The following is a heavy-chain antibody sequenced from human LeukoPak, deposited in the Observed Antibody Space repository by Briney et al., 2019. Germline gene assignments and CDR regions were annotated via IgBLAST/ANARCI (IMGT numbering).Heavy chain of an antibody. CDR3: AKATYYYDSYGYNGVFDY. V-gene: IGHV3-23*01. CDR1: GFTIISYD. Sequence: GGSLRLSCEASGFTIISYDMSWVRQAPGKGLEWVSAVSGTADNTYYAESVRGRFAISRDNSKNTLYLQMNSLRAEDAAVYFCAKATYYYDSYGYNGVFDYWGQGTLVTLSS. D-gene: IGHD3-22*01. CDR2: VSGTADNT. J-gene: IGHJ4*02.